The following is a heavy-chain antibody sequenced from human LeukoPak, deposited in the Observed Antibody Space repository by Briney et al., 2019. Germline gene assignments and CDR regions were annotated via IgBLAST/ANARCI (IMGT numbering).Heavy chain of an antibody. CDR2: INHSGST. Sequence: SETLSLTCAVYGGSFSGYYWSWIRQPPGKGLEWIGEINHSGSTNYNPSLKSRVTISVDTSKNQLPLKLSSVTAADTAVYYCARAEATITPYYNYYMDVWGKGTTVTVSS. CDR3: ARAEATITPYYNYYMDV. J-gene: IGHJ6*03. D-gene: IGHD5-12*01. CDR1: GGSFSGYY. V-gene: IGHV4-34*01.